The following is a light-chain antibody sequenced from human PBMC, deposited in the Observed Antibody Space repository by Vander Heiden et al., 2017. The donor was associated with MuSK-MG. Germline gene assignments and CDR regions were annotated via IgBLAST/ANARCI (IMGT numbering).Light chain of an antibody. V-gene: IGKV3-15*01. J-gene: IGKJ2*01. CDR1: QSVSSN. CDR3: QQDNNCPYT. CDR2: GAS. Sequence: EIVMTQSPATLSVSPGERATLSCRASQSVSSNLAWYQQKPGQAPRLLIYGASTRVTGIPARFSASRSGTEFTLTISSLQSEDFAVYYCQQDNNCPYTFGQWTKLELK.